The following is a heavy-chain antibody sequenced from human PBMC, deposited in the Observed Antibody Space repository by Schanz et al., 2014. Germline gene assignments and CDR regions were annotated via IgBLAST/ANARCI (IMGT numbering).Heavy chain of an antibody. J-gene: IGHJ4*02. CDR1: GFTFRDYY. D-gene: IGHD6-13*01. CDR3: AREQIMAAAGLVDY. V-gene: IGHV3-30-3*01. Sequence: QVQLVESGGGLVKPGGSLRLSCAASGFTFRDYYMSWIRQAPGKGLEWVAVISYDGRNKYYADSVKGRFTISRDNSKNTLYLQMNSLRAEDTAVYYCAREQIMAAAGLVDYWGQGTLVTVSS. CDR2: ISYDGRNK.